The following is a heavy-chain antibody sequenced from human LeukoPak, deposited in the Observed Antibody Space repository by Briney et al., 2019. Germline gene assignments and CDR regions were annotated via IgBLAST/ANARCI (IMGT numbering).Heavy chain of an antibody. V-gene: IGHV4-38-2*02. CDR1: GYSITSGYY. CDR3: ARQLGYCSGTSCSLGAFDI. J-gene: IGHJ3*02. CDR2: IHHSGNT. D-gene: IGHD2-2*01. Sequence: TSETLSLTCTVSGYSITSGYYWGWIRQPPQQPPGKGLEWIGSIHHSGNTYYNPSLKSRVTISVDTSKNQFSLKLSSVTAADTAVYYCARQLGYCSGTSCSLGAFDIWGQGTMVTVSS.